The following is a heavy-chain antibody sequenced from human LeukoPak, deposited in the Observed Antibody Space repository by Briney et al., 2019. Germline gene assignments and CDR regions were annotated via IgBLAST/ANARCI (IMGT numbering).Heavy chain of an antibody. CDR1: GGSISSYY. J-gene: IGHJ4*02. CDR3: AGSYDSSGPLDY. V-gene: IGHV4-59*01. D-gene: IGHD3-22*01. CDR2: IYYSGST. Sequence: SETLSLTCTASGGSISSYYWSWLRQPPGKGLEWIGYIYYSGSTNYNPSLKSRVTISEDTSKNQFSLKLSSMTAADTAVYYCAGSYDSSGPLDYWGQGTLVTVSS.